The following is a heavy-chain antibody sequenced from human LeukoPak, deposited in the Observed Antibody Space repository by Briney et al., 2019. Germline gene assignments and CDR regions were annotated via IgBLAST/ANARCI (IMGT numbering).Heavy chain of an antibody. D-gene: IGHD6-19*01. CDR3: ARLIVAGHYYYYLDV. J-gene: IGHJ6*03. CDR2: ISAHNGNT. CDR1: GYTFTSYG. Sequence: ASVKVSCKASGYTFTSYGISWVRQAPGQGLEWMGWISAHNGNTNYAQKLQGRVTMTTDTSTSTAYMELRSLRSDDTAVYYCARLIVAGHYYYYLDVWGKGTTVTVSS. V-gene: IGHV1-18*01.